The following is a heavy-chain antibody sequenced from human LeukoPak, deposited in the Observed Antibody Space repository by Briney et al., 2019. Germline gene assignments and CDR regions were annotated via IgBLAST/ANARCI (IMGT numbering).Heavy chain of an antibody. CDR3: ARRGVAPLFDY. D-gene: IGHD3-10*01. CDR1: GGSISSGDYY. V-gene: IGHV4-39*01. Sequence: SETLSLTCTVSGGSISSGDYYWSWIRQPPGKGLEWIGSIYYSGSTYYNPSLKSRVTISVDTSKNQFSLKLSSVTAADTAVYYCARRGVAPLFDYWGQGTLVTVSS. CDR2: IYYSGST. J-gene: IGHJ4*02.